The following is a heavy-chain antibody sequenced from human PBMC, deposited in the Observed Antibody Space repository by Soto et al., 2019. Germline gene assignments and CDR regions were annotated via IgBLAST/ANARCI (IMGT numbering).Heavy chain of an antibody. CDR2: ISSDGSTK. Sequence: GGSLRLSCAASGFTFSIFGMHWFRQAPGKGLEWLAVISSDGSTKHYADSVEGRFTVSRDNSKNTVYLQMNSLRDEDTAVYYCAKDNGYCDPWGQGTLVTVSS. D-gene: IGHD5-18*01. J-gene: IGHJ5*02. CDR1: GFTFSIFG. V-gene: IGHV3-30*18. CDR3: AKDNGYCDP.